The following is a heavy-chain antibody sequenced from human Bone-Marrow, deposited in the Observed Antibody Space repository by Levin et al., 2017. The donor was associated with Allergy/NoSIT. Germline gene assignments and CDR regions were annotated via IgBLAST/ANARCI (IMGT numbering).Heavy chain of an antibody. J-gene: IGHJ6*03. Sequence: GESLKISCAASGFTFSSYSMNWVRQAPGKGLEWVSSISSSSSYIYYADSVKGRFTISRDNAKNSLYLQMNSLRAEDTAVYYCARAPYYYGSGSLGYAYYYYDYMDVWGKGTTVTVSS. CDR3: ARAPYYYGSGSLGYAYYYYDYMDV. D-gene: IGHD3-10*01. V-gene: IGHV3-21*01. CDR2: ISSSSSYI. CDR1: GFTFSSYS.